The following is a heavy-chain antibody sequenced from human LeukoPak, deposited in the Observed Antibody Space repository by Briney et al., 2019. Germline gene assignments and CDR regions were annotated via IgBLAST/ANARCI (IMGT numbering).Heavy chain of an antibody. CDR2: TYPHDSDI. Sequence: GESLKISCEGSGYSFASYWIGWVRQMPGKGLEWMGITYPHDSDIRYSPSFQGLVTISADKSISTAYLQWSSLKASDTAMYYCARATLRLGGYFDYWGQGTLVTVSS. D-gene: IGHD3-16*01. CDR3: ARATLRLGGYFDY. V-gene: IGHV5-51*01. J-gene: IGHJ4*02. CDR1: GYSFASYW.